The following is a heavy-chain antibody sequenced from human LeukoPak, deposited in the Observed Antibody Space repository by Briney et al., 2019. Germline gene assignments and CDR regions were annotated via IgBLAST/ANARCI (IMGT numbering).Heavy chain of an antibody. J-gene: IGHJ4*02. CDR1: GFTFRDYY. Sequence: PGGSLRLSCAASGFTFRDYYMSWIRQAPGKGLEWVSYISSSGSTIYYADSVKGRFTISRDNAKNSLYLQMNSLRAEDTAVYYCARTPVTTGTTELLDYWGQGTLVTVSS. CDR3: ARTPVTTGTTELLDY. CDR2: ISSSGSTI. V-gene: IGHV3-11*01. D-gene: IGHD1-1*01.